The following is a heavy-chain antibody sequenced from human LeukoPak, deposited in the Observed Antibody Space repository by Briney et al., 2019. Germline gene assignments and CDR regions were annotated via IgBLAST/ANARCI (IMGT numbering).Heavy chain of an antibody. CDR2: INHSGST. V-gene: IGHV4-34*01. CDR1: GGSFSGYY. CDR3: ARRLLGYCSGGSCYSGYFQH. J-gene: IGHJ1*01. D-gene: IGHD2-15*01. Sequence: SETLSLTCAVYGGSFSGYYWSWIRQPPGKGLDWIGEINHSGSTNSNPSLKSRVTISVDTSKNQFSLKLSSVTAADTAMYYCARRLLGYCSGGSCYSGYFQHWGQGTLVTVSS.